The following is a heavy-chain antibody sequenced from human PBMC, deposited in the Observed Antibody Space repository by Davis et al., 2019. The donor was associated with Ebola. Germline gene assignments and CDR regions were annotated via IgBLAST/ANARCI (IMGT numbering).Heavy chain of an antibody. Sequence: AASVKVSCKASGYTFTSYAMHWVRQAPGQRLEWMGWINAGNGNPKYSQKFQGRVTITRDTSASTAYMELSSLRSEDTAVYYCARDLPFPLEWLFQEAFDIWGQGTMVTVSS. CDR3: ARDLPFPLEWLFQEAFDI. J-gene: IGHJ3*02. V-gene: IGHV1-3*01. CDR2: INAGNGNP. CDR1: GYTFTSYA. D-gene: IGHD3-3*01.